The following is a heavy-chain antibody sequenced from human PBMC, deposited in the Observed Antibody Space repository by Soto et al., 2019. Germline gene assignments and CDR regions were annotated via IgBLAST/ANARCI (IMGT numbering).Heavy chain of an antibody. J-gene: IGHJ6*02. Sequence: WGSLRLSCASSGFTFSSYSMNWVRQAPGKGLEWVSSISSSSSYIYYADSVKGRFTISRDNAKNSLYLQMNSLRAEDTAVYYCATLGYCSGGSCYRSNGMDVWGQGTTVTVSS. CDR2: ISSSSSYI. D-gene: IGHD2-15*01. CDR1: GFTFSSYS. V-gene: IGHV3-21*01. CDR3: ATLGYCSGGSCYRSNGMDV.